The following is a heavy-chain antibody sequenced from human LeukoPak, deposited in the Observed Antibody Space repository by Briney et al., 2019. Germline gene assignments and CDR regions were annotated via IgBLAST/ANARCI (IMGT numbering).Heavy chain of an antibody. CDR3: ARGRLGELSLVDY. CDR1: GYTFTSYA. V-gene: IGHV1-3*01. Sequence: ASVKVSCKASGYTFTSYAMHWVRQAPGQRLEWMGRINAGNGNTKYSQKFQGRVTITRDTSASTAYMELSSLRSEDTAVYYCARGRLGELSLVDYWGQGTMVTVSS. J-gene: IGHJ4*02. D-gene: IGHD3-16*02. CDR2: INAGNGNT.